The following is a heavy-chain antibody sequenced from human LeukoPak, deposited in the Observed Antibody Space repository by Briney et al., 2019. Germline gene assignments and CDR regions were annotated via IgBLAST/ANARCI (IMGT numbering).Heavy chain of an antibody. J-gene: IGHJ3*01. CDR2: ISKDESYI. Sequence: PGGSLRLSCAASGFTFRTDIMNWVRQAPGKGLEWVAVISKDESYIHYADSVKGRFTISRDISRNTLFLQMGSLRVEDTALYYCVRERDGFDVWGQGTTVTVPS. CDR1: GFTFRTDI. CDR3: VRERDGFDV. V-gene: IGHV3-30*04.